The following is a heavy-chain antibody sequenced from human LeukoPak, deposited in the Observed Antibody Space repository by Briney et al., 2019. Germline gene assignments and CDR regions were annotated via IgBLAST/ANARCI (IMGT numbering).Heavy chain of an antibody. V-gene: IGHV4-59*08. Sequence: SETLSLTCTVSGGSISSYYWSWIRQPPGKGLEWIGYIYYSGSTNYNPSLKSRVTISVDTSKNQFSLKLSSVTAADTAVYYCASSHYDFWGGYLTWFDPWGQGTLVTVSS. CDR1: GGSISSYY. CDR3: ASSHYDFWGGYLTWFDP. D-gene: IGHD3-3*01. J-gene: IGHJ5*02. CDR2: IYYSGST.